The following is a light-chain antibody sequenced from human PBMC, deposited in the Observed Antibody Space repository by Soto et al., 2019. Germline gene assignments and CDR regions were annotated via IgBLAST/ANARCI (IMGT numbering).Light chain of an antibody. V-gene: IGKV3-20*01. CDR1: QSVSSNY. J-gene: IGKJ1*01. Sequence: EIVLTQSPGTLSLSPGERATLSCRASQSVSSNYLAWYQQKPGQAPRLLIYRTSSRATGIPVRFSGSGSGTDFTLTISRLEPEDFAVYYCQQYGSPTTFGQGTKVEIK. CDR3: QQYGSPTT. CDR2: RTS.